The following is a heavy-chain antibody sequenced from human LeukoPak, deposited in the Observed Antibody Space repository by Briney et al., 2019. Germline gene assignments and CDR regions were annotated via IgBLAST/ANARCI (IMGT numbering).Heavy chain of an antibody. CDR2: IYHSGST. D-gene: IGHD3-22*01. CDR3: ARVGLEGYYDSSGYYLDY. V-gene: IGHV4-34*01. Sequence: PSETLSLTCAVYGGSFSGYYWSWIRQPPGKGLEWIGYIYHSGSTYYNPSLKSRVTISVDRSKNQFSLKLSSVTAADTAVYYCARVGLEGYYDSSGYYLDYWGQGTLVTVSS. CDR1: GGSFSGYY. J-gene: IGHJ4*02.